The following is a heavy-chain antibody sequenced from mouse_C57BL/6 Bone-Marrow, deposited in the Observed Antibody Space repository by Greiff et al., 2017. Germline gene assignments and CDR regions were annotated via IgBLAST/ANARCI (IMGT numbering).Heavy chain of an antibody. CDR1: GYTFTSYW. V-gene: IGHV1-59*01. Sequence: QVQLQQPGAELVRPGTSVKLSCKASGYTFTSYWMHWVKQRPGQGLEWIGVIDPSDSYTNYNQKFKGKATLTVDTSSSTAYMQLISLTSEDSAVYYCARGYFDVWGTGTTVTVSS. J-gene: IGHJ1*03. CDR3: ARGYFDV. CDR2: IDPSDSYT.